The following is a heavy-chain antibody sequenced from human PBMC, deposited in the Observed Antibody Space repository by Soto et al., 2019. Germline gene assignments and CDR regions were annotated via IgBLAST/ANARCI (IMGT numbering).Heavy chain of an antibody. V-gene: IGHV3-23*01. J-gene: IGHJ3*01. Sequence: EVRLLESGGGLGQPGGSPRLSCAASGFSFRDYAMSWVRQAPGKWLEWVSTISGSLDSAFYADSVKGRFTISRDTSNNTLYLQMNSLRAEDTAVYFCAKDSGLPVFGGLIHALDFWGQGTLVTVSS. CDR3: AKDSGLPVFGGLIHALDF. CDR1: GFSFRDYA. CDR2: ISGSLDSA. D-gene: IGHD3-3*01.